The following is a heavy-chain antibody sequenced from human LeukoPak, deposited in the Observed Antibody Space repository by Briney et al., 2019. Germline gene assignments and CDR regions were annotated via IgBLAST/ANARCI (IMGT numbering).Heavy chain of an antibody. CDR2: ISYDGSDK. Sequence: GRSLRLSCAASGFTFRSYAMHWVRQAPGKGLEWVAVISYDGSDKYYADSVKGRFTISRDNSKNTLSPQMNSLRAEDTAVYYCARAISYGYGNPPDYWGQGTLVTVSS. J-gene: IGHJ4*02. CDR3: ARAISYGYGNPPDY. CDR1: GFTFRSYA. V-gene: IGHV3-30*04. D-gene: IGHD5-18*01.